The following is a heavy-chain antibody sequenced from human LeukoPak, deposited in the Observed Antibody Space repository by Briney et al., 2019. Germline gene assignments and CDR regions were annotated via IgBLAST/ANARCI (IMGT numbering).Heavy chain of an antibody. V-gene: IGHV3-53*01. CDR2: IYSDGST. CDR3: ARGHCSGGSCYGFDY. CDR1: GFTVSSNY. Sequence: PGGSLRLSCAASGFTVSSNYMSWVRQAPGEGLEWVSVIYSDGSTYYADSVKGRFTISRDNSKNTLNLQMNSLRAGDTAVYYCARGHCSGGSCYGFDYRGQGTLVTVSS. D-gene: IGHD2-15*01. J-gene: IGHJ4*02.